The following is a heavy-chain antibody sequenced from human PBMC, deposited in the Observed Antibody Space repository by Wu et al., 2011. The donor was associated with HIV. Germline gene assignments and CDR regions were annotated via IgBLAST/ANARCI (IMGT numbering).Heavy chain of an antibody. V-gene: IGHV1-46*01. Sequence: EVKKPGASVRVSCKASGYTFTNSYIHWVRQAPGQGLEWVGMINPNGVAQATHRSSRAVSPVTRDTSTSTVYMELSSLRSEDTAVYYCARVDHWNDRGFDYWGQGTLVTVSS. D-gene: IGHD1-1*01. CDR1: GYTFTNSY. CDR3: ARVDHWNDRGFDY. CDR2: INPNGVA. J-gene: IGHJ4*02.